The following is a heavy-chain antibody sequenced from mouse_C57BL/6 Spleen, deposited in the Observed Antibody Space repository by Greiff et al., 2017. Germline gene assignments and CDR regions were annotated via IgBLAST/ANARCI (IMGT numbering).Heavy chain of an antibody. V-gene: IGHV1-52*01. CDR1: GYTFTSYW. Sequence: QVQLQQPGAELVRPGSSVKLSCKASGYTFTSYWMHWVKQRPIQGLEWIGNIDPSVSETHYNQKFKDKATLTVDKSSSTAYMQLGSLTSEDSAVYYFARGDDGYYIPLFDYWGQGTTLTVSS. CDR3: ARGDDGYYIPLFDY. D-gene: IGHD2-3*01. CDR2: IDPSVSET. J-gene: IGHJ2*01.